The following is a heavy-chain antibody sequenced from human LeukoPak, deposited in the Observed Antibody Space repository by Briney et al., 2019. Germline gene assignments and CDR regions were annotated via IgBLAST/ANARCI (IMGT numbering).Heavy chain of an antibody. CDR2: INHSGST. D-gene: IGHD2-2*01. CDR3: ARGDCSSTSCPPDY. J-gene: IGHJ4*02. Sequence: SSETLSITCAVYGGSFSGYYWSWIRQPPGKGLEWIGEINHSGSTNYNPSLKSRVTISVDTSKNQFSLKLSSVTAAGTAVYYCARGDCSSTSCPPDYWGQGTLVTVSS. CDR1: GGSFSGYY. V-gene: IGHV4-34*01.